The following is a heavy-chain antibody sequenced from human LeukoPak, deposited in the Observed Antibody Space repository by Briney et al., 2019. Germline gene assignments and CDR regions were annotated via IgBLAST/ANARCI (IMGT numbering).Heavy chain of an antibody. Sequence: GGSLRLSCAASGFTFSSYAMSWVHQAPGKGLEWVSAISGSGGSTYYADSVKGRFTISRDNSKNTLYLQMNSLRAEDTAVYYCAKAPYYDSSGYYPGIDYWGQGTLVTVSS. CDR3: AKAPYYDSSGYYPGIDY. J-gene: IGHJ4*02. V-gene: IGHV3-23*01. CDR2: ISGSGGST. CDR1: GFTFSSYA. D-gene: IGHD3-22*01.